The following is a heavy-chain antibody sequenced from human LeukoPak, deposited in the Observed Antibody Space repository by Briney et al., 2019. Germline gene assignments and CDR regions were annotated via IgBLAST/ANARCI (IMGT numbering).Heavy chain of an antibody. CDR1: GFTFSSYS. V-gene: IGHV3-21*01. J-gene: IGHJ4*02. Sequence: GGSLRLSCAASGFTFSSYSMNWVRQAPGKGLEWVSSISSSSSYIYYADSVKGRFTISRDNAKNSLYLQMNSLRAEDTAVYYCARELVAAVSEYSSSAFDYWGQGTLVTVSS. D-gene: IGHD6-6*01. CDR3: ARELVAAVSEYSSSAFDY. CDR2: ISSSSSYI.